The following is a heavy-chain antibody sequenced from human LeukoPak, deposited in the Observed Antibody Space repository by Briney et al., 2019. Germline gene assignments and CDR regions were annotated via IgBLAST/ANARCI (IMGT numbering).Heavy chain of an antibody. CDR2: IKGDGSTT. CDR1: GFTFRTYW. D-gene: IGHD3-9*01. Sequence: GGSLRLSCAASGFTFRTYWMHWVRQVPGKGLLWVARIKGDGSTTIYADSVKGRFTISRDNSKNTLYLQMNSLRSEDTAVYYCARGGTYYDILTGYYYSDYWGQGTLVTVSS. CDR3: ARGGTYYDILTGYYYSDY. J-gene: IGHJ4*02. V-gene: IGHV3-74*01.